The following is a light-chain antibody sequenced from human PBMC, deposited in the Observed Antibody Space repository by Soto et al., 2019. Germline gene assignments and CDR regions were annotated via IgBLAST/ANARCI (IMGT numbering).Light chain of an antibody. CDR2: DAS. CDR3: QQYNSYPYT. V-gene: IGKV1-5*01. CDR1: QSISSW. J-gene: IGKJ2*01. Sequence: DIQMTQSRSTLSASGGDIVTITCRASQSISSWLAWYQQKPGKAPKLLIYDASSLESGVPSRFSGSGSGTEFTLTISSLQPDDFATYYCQQYNSYPYTFGQGTKVDIK.